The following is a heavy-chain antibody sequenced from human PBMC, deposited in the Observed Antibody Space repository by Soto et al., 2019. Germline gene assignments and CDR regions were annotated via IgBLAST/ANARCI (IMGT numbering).Heavy chain of an antibody. J-gene: IGHJ4*02. CDR2: ISNDGNNK. D-gene: IGHD3-3*01. Sequence: GGSLRLSCTASGFTFSSYGMHWVRQAPGKGLEWAALISNDGNNKYYADSVKGRFTISKDFSKNTLYLQMDSLRAEDTAVYYWAKVRHGCATISPSFDGWGQGTLVTVSS. CDR1: GFTFSSYG. V-gene: IGHV3-30*18. CDR3: AKVRHGCATISPSFDG.